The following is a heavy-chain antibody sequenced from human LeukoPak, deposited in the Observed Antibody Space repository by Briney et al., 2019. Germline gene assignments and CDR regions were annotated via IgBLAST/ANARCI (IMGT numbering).Heavy chain of an antibody. V-gene: IGHV3-23*01. D-gene: IGHD3-3*01. J-gene: IGHJ5*02. CDR2: ISGSGGST. CDR1: GFTFSSYA. Sequence: QSGGSLRLSCAASGFTFSSYAMSWVRQAPGKGLEWVSAISGSGGSTYYADSVKGRFTISRDNSKNTLYLQMNSLRAEDTAVYYCAKDRVLRFLEWLRVEFDPWGQRTLVTVSS. CDR3: AKDRVLRFLEWLRVEFDP.